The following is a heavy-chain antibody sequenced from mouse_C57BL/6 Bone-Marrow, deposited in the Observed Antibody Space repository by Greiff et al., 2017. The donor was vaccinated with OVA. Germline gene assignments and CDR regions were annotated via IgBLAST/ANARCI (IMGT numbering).Heavy chain of an antibody. CDR3: ARHMVTTGAMDY. J-gene: IGHJ4*01. Sequence: EVKLVESGGDLVKPGGSLKLSCAASGFTFSSYGMSWVRQTPDKRLEWVATISSGGSYTYYPDSVKGRFTISRDNAKNTLYLQMSSLKSEDTAMYYCARHMVTTGAMDYWGQGTSVTVSS. D-gene: IGHD2-2*01. CDR1: GFTFSSYG. V-gene: IGHV5-6*02. CDR2: ISSGGSYT.